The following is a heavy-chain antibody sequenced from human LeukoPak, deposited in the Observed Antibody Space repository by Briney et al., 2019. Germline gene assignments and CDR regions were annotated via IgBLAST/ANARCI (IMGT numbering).Heavy chain of an antibody. D-gene: IGHD6-19*01. Sequence: GASVKDSCKASGYTFTSYGISWVRQAPGQGLEWMGWISAYNGNTNYAQKLQGRVTMTTGTSTSTAYMDLRSLRSDDTAVYYCASDLRYSSGWSASGMDVWGKGTTVTISS. V-gene: IGHV1-18*01. J-gene: IGHJ6*03. CDR2: ISAYNGNT. CDR1: GYTFTSYG. CDR3: ASDLRYSSGWSASGMDV.